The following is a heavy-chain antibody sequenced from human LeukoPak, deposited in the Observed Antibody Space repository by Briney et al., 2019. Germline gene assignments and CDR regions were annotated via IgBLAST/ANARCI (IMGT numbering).Heavy chain of an antibody. CDR1: GGSISSGSYY. D-gene: IGHD2-2*01. V-gene: IGHV4-61*02. CDR2: IYTSGST. CDR3: AREGCSSTSCYYSGHSPFDY. J-gene: IGHJ4*02. Sequence: PSGTLSLTCTVSGGSISSGSYYWSWIRQPAGKGLEWIGRIYTSGSTNYNPSLKSRVTISVDTSKKQFSLKLSSVTAADTAVYYCAREGCSSTSCYYSGHSPFDYWGQGTLVTVSS.